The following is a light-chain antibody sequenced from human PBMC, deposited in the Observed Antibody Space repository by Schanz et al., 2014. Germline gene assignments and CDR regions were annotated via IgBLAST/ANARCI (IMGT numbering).Light chain of an antibody. CDR3: ATWDDGLTARV. V-gene: IGLV1-40*01. CDR2: GDT. J-gene: IGLJ3*02. CDR1: SSNIGAGYD. Sequence: QSVLTQPPSVSGAPGQRVTISCTGSSSNIGAGYDVHWYQQLPGTAPKLLIHGDTNRPSGVPDRFSGSKSGTSASLAITGLQAADEADYYCATWDDGLTARVFGGGTKLTVL.